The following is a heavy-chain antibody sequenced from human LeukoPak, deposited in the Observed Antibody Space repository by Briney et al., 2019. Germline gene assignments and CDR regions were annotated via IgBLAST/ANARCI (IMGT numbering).Heavy chain of an antibody. J-gene: IGHJ3*02. CDR2: IKQDGSDK. CDR3: AREGITAAGDDAFDI. D-gene: IGHD6-13*01. CDR1: GFTFSNYA. V-gene: IGHV3-7*01. Sequence: GGSLRLSCVASGFTFSNYAMTWVRQAPGKGLEWVANIKQDGSDKFYVDSVRGRFTISRDNGKNSVFLQMNSLRAEDTAVYYCAREGITAAGDDAFDIWGQGTMVTVSS.